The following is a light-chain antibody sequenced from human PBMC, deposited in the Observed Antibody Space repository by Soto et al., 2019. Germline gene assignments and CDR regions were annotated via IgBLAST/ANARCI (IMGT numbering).Light chain of an antibody. CDR1: SSNIGINT. CDR3: AAWDDSQNGLV. J-gene: IGLJ1*01. V-gene: IGLV1-44*01. Sequence: QSVLTQPPSASGTPGQRVTISSSGSSSNIGINTVNWYQQLPGTAPKLLIYSDKQRPSGVPDRFSGSKSGASASLAISGLQSEDEADYYCAAWDDSQNGLVFGTGTKMTVL. CDR2: SDK.